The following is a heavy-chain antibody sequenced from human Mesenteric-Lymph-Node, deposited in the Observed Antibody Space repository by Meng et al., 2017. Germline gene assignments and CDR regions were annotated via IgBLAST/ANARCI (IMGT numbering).Heavy chain of an antibody. D-gene: IGHD2-15*01. CDR3: VRGRGDIGEWYFDL. Sequence: QGQLQESGPGLGKPSQTLSLTCTVSGGSISSGGYYWSWIRQHPGKGLEWIGYIYYSGSTYYNPSLKSRVTISVDTSKNQFSLKLSSVTAADTAVYYCVRGRGDIGEWYFDLWGRGTLVTVSS. J-gene: IGHJ2*01. CDR2: IYYSGST. V-gene: IGHV4-31*03. CDR1: GGSISSGGYY.